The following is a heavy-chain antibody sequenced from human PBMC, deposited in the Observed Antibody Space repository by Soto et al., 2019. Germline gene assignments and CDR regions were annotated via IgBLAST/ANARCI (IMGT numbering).Heavy chain of an antibody. J-gene: IGHJ6*02. CDR3: ARLLGRYCSSTSCYKSYYYYGMDV. CDR2: IYYSGSP. D-gene: IGHD2-2*02. Sequence: PSETLSLTYTVSGGSISRRNYYWGWIRQPPGKGLEWIGSIYYSGSPYYNPSLKSRVTISVDTSKNQFSLKLSSVTAADTAVYYCARLLGRYCSSTSCYKSYYYYGMDVWGQGTTVP. CDR1: GGSISRRNYY. V-gene: IGHV4-39*01.